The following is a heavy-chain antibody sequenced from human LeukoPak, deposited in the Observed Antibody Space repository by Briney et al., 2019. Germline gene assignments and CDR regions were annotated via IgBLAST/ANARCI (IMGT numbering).Heavy chain of an antibody. CDR3: ARGKSGFSP. V-gene: IGHV1-2*02. CDR1: GYTFTENY. J-gene: IGHJ1*01. Sequence: ASVKVSCKASGYTFTENYIHWVRQAPGHGLEWMGLINPYTGDANYTEKFQGRVTMTRDTSVSTAYMHLSRLRSDDTAVYYCARGKSGFSPWGQDTPVTVSS. CDR2: INPYTGDA. D-gene: IGHD3-22*01.